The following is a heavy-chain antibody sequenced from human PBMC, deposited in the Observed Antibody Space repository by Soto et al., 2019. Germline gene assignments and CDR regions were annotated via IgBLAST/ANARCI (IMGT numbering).Heavy chain of an antibody. CDR1: GFTFSSYA. V-gene: IGHV3-23*01. CDR2: ISGSGSST. J-gene: IGHJ4*02. Sequence: EVQLLESGGGLVQPGGSLRLSCAASGFTFSSYAMSWVRQAPGKGLEWVSAISGSGSSTYYADSVKGRVTISRDNSKNTLYLQMSSLSAEDTAVYYCAYSSAPFDYWGQGTLVTVSS. CDR3: AYSSAPFDY. D-gene: IGHD6-25*01.